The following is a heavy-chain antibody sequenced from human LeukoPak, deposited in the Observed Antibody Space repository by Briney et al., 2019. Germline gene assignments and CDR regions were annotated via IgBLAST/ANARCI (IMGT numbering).Heavy chain of an antibody. CDR2: INPNSGGT. D-gene: IGHD1-7*01. CDR1: GYTFTGYY. J-gene: IGHJ4*02. Sequence: ASVKVSCKASGYTFTGYYMHWVRQAPGQGLEWMGWINPNSGGTNYAQKFQGRATMTRDTSISTAYMELSRLRSDDTAVYYCARDSNWNYGVRYYFDYWGQGTLVTVSS. V-gene: IGHV1-2*02. CDR3: ARDSNWNYGVRYYFDY.